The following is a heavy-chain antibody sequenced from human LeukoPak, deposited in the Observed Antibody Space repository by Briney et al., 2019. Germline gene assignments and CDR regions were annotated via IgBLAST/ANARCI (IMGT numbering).Heavy chain of an antibody. V-gene: IGHV3-30*04. CDR3: ASARMN. D-gene: IGHD2-15*01. Sequence: GGSLRLSCAASGFTFSSYAMHWVRQAPGKGLEWVAVISYDGSNKYYADSVKGRFTISRDNSKNTLYLQMNSLRAEDTAVYYCASARMNWGQGTLVTVSS. J-gene: IGHJ4*02. CDR1: GFTFSSYA. CDR2: ISYDGSNK.